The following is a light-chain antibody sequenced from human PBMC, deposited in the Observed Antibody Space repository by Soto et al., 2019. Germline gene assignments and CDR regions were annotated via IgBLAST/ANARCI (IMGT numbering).Light chain of an antibody. CDR3: QVYKSQLRR. Sequence: MTQSPSTLSASVGDRVTITCLSSQSISSWLALYLEKPGKAPKLLIYKASSLESGVPSRFSGSGSGTEFTLTICILQAEDFTTYCSQVYKSQLRRFGDGTKV. CDR1: QSISSW. V-gene: IGKV1-5*03. J-gene: IGKJ1*01. CDR2: KAS.